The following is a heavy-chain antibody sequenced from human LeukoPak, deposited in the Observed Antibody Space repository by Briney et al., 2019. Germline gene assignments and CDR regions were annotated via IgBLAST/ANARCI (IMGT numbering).Heavy chain of an antibody. J-gene: IGHJ4*02. CDR2: IHQSGIT. CDR3: ARDEGYSSSWWNY. V-gene: IGHV4-30-2*01. Sequence: ASETLSLTCNVSGDSINSGGFYWNWIRQPPGKGLEWIAYIHQSGITVSNPSLKSRLTLSLDTSKNQFSLKLSSVTAADTAVYYCARDEGYSSSWWNYWGQGTLVTVSS. D-gene: IGHD6-13*01. CDR1: GDSINSGGFY.